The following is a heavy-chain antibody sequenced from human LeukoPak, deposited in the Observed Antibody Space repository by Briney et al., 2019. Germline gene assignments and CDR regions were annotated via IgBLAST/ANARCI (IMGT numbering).Heavy chain of an antibody. CDR2: ITRSGSTS. D-gene: IGHD2-21*01. CDR1: GFTFSSYW. CDR3: ARSGGDNLLDY. Sequence: GGSLRLSCAASGFTFSSYWMHWVRQAPGKGLEWVSYITRSGSTSYYADSVKGRFTISRDNAKNSLYLQMNSLRAEDTAVYYCARSGGDNLLDYWGQGTLATVSS. V-gene: IGHV3-48*03. J-gene: IGHJ4*02.